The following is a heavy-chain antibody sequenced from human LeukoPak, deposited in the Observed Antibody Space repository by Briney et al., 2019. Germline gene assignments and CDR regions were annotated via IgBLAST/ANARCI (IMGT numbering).Heavy chain of an antibody. V-gene: IGHV3-7*01. CDR3: ARNHNSGWYEVSFDY. CDR2: IKQDGSEK. D-gene: IGHD6-19*01. J-gene: IGHJ4*02. Sequence: GGSLRLSCAASGFTFSGYWMNWVRQAPGKGLEWVATIKQDGSEKYYVDSVKGRFTISRDNAKNSLYLQMNSLRAEDTAFYYCARNHNSGWYEVSFDYWGQGTLVTVSS. CDR1: GFTFSGYW.